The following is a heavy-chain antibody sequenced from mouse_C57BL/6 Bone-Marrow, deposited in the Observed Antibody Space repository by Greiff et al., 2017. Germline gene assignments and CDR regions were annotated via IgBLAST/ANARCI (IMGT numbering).Heavy chain of an antibody. J-gene: IGHJ4*01. CDR3: ARSYDYYYSMDY. Sequence: VQLKQSGPELVKPGASVKISCKASGYSFTDYNMNWVKQSNGKSLEWIGVINPNYGTTSYNQKFKCKATLTVDQSSSTAYIQLNSLTSEDSAVYYFARSYDYYYSMDYWGQGTSVTVSS. V-gene: IGHV1-39*01. CDR2: INPNYGTT. CDR1: GYSFTDYN. D-gene: IGHD2-4*01.